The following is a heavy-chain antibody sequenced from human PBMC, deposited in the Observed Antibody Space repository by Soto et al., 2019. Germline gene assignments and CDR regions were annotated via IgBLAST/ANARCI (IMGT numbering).Heavy chain of an antibody. D-gene: IGHD1-26*01. V-gene: IGHV3-30-3*01. CDR1: GFTFSSYA. Sequence: LRLSCAASGFTFSSYAMHWVRQAPGKGLEWVAVISYDGSNKYYADSVKGRFTISRDNSKNTLYLQMNSLRAEDTAVYYCARDVDWELPNFYYYYGMDVWGQGTTVTVSS. CDR3: ARDVDWELPNFYYYYGMDV. J-gene: IGHJ6*02. CDR2: ISYDGSNK.